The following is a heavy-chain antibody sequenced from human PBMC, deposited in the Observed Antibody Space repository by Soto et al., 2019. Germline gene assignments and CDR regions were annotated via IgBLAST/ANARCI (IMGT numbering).Heavy chain of an antibody. V-gene: IGHV4-30-4*01. D-gene: IGHD2-15*01. Sequence: SETLSLTCTVSGGSISSGDYYWSWIRQPPGKGLEWIGYIYYSGSTYYNPSLKSRVTISVDTPKNQFSLKLSSVTAADTAVYYCAGDGSRSFFAYWGQGTLVTVSS. J-gene: IGHJ4*02. CDR3: AGDGSRSFFAY. CDR1: GGSISSGDYY. CDR2: IYYSGST.